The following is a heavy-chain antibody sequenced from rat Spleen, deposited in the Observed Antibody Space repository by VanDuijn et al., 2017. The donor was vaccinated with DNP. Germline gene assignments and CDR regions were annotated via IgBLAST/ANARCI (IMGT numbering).Heavy chain of an antibody. J-gene: IGHJ4*01. CDR2: NNKDSSTI. Sequence: EVKLVESGGGLVQPGRSLKLSCAASGFNFNDYWMGWVRQAPGKGLEWIGQNNKDSSTINYSPSLKDKFTISRDNAQNTLYLQMSKLGSEDTAIYYCVREDKGVDAWGQGVSVTVSS. CDR3: VREDKGVDA. CDR1: GFNFNDYW. V-gene: IGHV4-2*01. D-gene: IGHD2-2*01.